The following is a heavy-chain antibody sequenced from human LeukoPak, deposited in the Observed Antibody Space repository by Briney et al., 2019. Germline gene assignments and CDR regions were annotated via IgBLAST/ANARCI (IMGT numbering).Heavy chain of an antibody. V-gene: IGHV4-39*07. CDR2: IYYSGST. CDR3: ARSIKYSNYYFDY. J-gene: IGHJ4*02. CDR1: GGSISSRSHY. D-gene: IGHD4-11*01. Sequence: SETLSLTCTVSGGSISSRSHYWVWIRQPPGKGLEWLGSIYYSGSTNYNPSLKSRVTISLDTSKNQLSLKLSSVTAADTAVYYCARSIKYSNYYFDYWGQGTLVTVSS.